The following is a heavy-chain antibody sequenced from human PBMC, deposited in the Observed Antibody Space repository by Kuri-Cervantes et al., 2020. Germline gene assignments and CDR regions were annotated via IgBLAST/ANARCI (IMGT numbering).Heavy chain of an antibody. J-gene: IGHJ5*02. Sequence: ASVKVSCKASGYTFTGYYMHWVRQAPGQGLEWMGWINPNSGGTNYAQKFQGRVTMTRDTSISTAYMELSRLRSDDTAVYYCARDSARTSIAAVGWFDPWGQGTLVTVSS. CDR3: ARDSARTSIAAVGWFDP. CDR2: INPNSGGT. V-gene: IGHV1-2*02. CDR1: GYTFTGYY. D-gene: IGHD6-13*01.